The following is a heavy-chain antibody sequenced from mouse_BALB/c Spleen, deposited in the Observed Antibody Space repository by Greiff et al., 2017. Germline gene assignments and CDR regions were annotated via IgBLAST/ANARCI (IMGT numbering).Heavy chain of an antibody. V-gene: IGHV5-6-4*01. CDR2: ISSGGSYT. J-gene: IGHJ1*01. CDR1: GFTFSSYT. Sequence: EVNVVESGGGLVKPGGSLKLSCAASGFTFSSYTMSWVRQTPEKRLEWVATISSGGSYTYYPDSVKGRFTISRDNAKNTLYLQMSSLKSEDTAMYYCTRDDGYHWYFDVWGAGTTVTVSS. D-gene: IGHD2-3*01. CDR3: TRDDGYHWYFDV.